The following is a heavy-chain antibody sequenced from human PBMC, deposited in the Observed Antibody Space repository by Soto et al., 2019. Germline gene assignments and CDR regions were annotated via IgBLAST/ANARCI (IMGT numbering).Heavy chain of an antibody. CDR3: ARVRDSIFDS. J-gene: IGHJ4*02. CDR2: ISGSSTYM. Sequence: EVQLVESGGGLVKPGGSLRLSCAASGFTFSSNSMTWVRQAPGKGLEWVSSISGSSTYMYYADSVRARFTISRDNATNYLYLQMNSLCAEEPAVYYCARVRDSIFDSWGQGTLVTVSS. V-gene: IGHV3-21*01. CDR1: GFTFSSNS.